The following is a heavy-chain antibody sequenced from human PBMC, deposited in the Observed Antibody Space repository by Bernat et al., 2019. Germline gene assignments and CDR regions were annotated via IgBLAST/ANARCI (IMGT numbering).Heavy chain of an antibody. J-gene: IGHJ4*02. CDR1: GFTFSNAW. V-gene: IGHV3-15*01. CDR2: IKSKTDGGTT. D-gene: IGHD3-22*01. CDR3: LYDSSGLFDY. Sequence: EVQLVESGGGLVKPGGSLRLSCAASGFTFSNAWMSWVRQAPGKGLEWVGRIKSKTDGGTTDYAAPVKGRFTISRDDSKNTLYLQMNSLKTEDTAVHYCLYDSSGLFDYWGQGTLVTVSS.